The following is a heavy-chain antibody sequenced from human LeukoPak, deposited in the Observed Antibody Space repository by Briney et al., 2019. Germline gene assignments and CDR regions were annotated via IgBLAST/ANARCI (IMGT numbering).Heavy chain of an antibody. V-gene: IGHV3-23*01. D-gene: IGHD3-3*01. CDR2: ISGSGGST. Sequence: PGGSLRLSCAASGFTFSSYGMSWVRQAPGKGLGWVSAISGSGGSTYYADSVKGRFTISRDNSKNTLYLQMNSLRAEDTAIYYCARDERLLSFLKWGQGTLVTVSS. J-gene: IGHJ4*02. CDR1: GFTFSSYG. CDR3: ARDERLLSFLK.